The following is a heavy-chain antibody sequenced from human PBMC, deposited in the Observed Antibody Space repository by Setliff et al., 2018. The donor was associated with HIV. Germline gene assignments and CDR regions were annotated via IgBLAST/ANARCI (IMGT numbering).Heavy chain of an antibody. J-gene: IGHJ4*02. CDR1: GDTFTSYY. D-gene: IGHD6-6*01. CDR2: ISPSGAST. CDR3: AREAEQGERSSSWYFDY. V-gene: IGHV1-46*01. Sequence: ASVKVSCKASGDTFTSYYMHWVRRAPGQGLEWMGMISPSGASTKYAQRLQGRVTLTRDTSSSTVYVELSSLRSDDTAVYYCAREAEQGERSSSWYFDYWGQGTQVTVSS.